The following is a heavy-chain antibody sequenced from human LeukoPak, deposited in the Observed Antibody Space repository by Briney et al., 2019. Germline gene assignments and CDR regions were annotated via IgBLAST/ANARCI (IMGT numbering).Heavy chain of an antibody. Sequence: ASVKVSCKASGYTFTSYYMRWVRQAPGQGLEWMGIINPSGGSTSYAQKFQGRVTMTRDTSTSTVYMELSSLRSEDTAVYYCARQITIFGVVILGGFDYWGQGTLVTVSS. CDR3: ARQITIFGVVILGGFDY. CDR1: GYTFTSYY. CDR2: INPSGGST. J-gene: IGHJ4*02. V-gene: IGHV1-46*03. D-gene: IGHD3-3*01.